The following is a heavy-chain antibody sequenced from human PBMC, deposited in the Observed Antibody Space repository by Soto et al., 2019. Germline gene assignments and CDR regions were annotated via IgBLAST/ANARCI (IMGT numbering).Heavy chain of an antibody. J-gene: IGHJ6*02. CDR2: ISGSGGST. V-gene: IGHV3-23*01. Sequence: EVQLLESGGGLVQPGGSLRLSCAASGFTFSSYAMSWVRQAPGKGLEWVSAISGSGGSTYYADSVKGRFTISRDNSKNTLYLHMNSLRAEDTAVYYCANIAVAGPDYYYYGMDVWGQGTTVTVSS. CDR1: GFTFSSYA. CDR3: ANIAVAGPDYYYYGMDV. D-gene: IGHD6-19*01.